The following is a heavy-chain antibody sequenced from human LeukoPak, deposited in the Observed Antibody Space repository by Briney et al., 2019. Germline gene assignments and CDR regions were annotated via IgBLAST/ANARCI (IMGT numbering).Heavy chain of an antibody. D-gene: IGHD3-3*01. CDR2: INPNSGGT. CDR1: GYTFTGYY. CDR3: ARVAYDFWSGPHNWFDP. J-gene: IGHJ5*02. V-gene: IGHV1-2*06. Sequence: ASVKVSCKASGYTFTGYYMHWVRQAPGQGLEWMGRINPNSGGTNYAQKFQGRVTMTRDTSISTAYMELSRLRSDDTAVYYCARVAYDFWSGPHNWFDPWGQGTLVTVSS.